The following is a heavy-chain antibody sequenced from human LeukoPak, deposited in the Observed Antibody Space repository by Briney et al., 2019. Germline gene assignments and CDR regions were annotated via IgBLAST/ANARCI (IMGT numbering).Heavy chain of an antibody. Sequence: SETLSLTCTVSGYSISSGYYWGWIRQPPGKGLEWIGSIYHSGSTYYNPSLKSRVTISVDTSKNQFSLKLSSVTAADTAVYYCARTSSGYSFDYWGQGTLVTVSS. CDR3: ARTSSGYSFDY. J-gene: IGHJ4*02. D-gene: IGHD3-22*01. CDR2: IYHSGST. CDR1: GYSISSGYY. V-gene: IGHV4-38-2*02.